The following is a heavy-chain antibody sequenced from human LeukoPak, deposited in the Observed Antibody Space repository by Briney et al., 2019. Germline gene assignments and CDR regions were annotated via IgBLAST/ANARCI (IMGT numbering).Heavy chain of an antibody. D-gene: IGHD5-12*01. CDR3: AKGAYDYIEIGYFDS. CDR1: GFTSTDYA. V-gene: IGHV3-23*01. CDR2: LICSSGST. J-gene: IGHJ4*02. Sequence: GGSLTLSCAASGFTSTDYAMNWVRQAPGKGLEWVSVLICSSGSTDYADSVKGRFTISRDNSKNTLFLQMNSLRAEDTAIYYCAKGAYDYIEIGYFDSWGQGTLVTVSS.